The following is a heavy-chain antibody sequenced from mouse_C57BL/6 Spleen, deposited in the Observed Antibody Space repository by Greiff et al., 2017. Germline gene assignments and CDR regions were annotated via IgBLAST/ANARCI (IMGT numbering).Heavy chain of an antibody. CDR3: ARHEENYGIFAY. CDR1: GYTFTEYT. Sequence: QVQLQQSGAELVKPGASVKLSCTASGYTFTEYTIPWVKQRSGQGLEWIGWFYSGSGSIKYIEKFKDKVTLTADKSSSTVYMELSRLTSEDAAVYFGARHEENYGIFAYWGQGTLVTVSA. J-gene: IGHJ3*01. V-gene: IGHV1-62-2*01. D-gene: IGHD1-1*01. CDR2: FYSGSGSI.